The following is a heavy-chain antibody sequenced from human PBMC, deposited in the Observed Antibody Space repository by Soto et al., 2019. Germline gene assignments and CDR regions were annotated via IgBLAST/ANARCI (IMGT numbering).Heavy chain of an antibody. J-gene: IGHJ4*02. CDR3: ARGYDSSGYSDARHAY. Sequence: GGSLRLSCAASGFTFSSYAMHWVRQAPGKGLEWVAVISYDGSNKYYADSVKGRFTISRDNSKNTLYLQMNSLRAEDTAVYYCARGYDSSGYSDARHAYCGQAPLVTVSS. CDR1: GFTFSSYA. CDR2: ISYDGSNK. V-gene: IGHV3-30-3*01. D-gene: IGHD3-22*01.